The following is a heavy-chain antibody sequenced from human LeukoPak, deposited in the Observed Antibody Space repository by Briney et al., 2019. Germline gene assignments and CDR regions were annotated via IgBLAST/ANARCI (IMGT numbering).Heavy chain of an antibody. V-gene: IGHV4-39*01. CDR1: GDSISTSGYY. Sequence: PSETLSLTCTVSGDSISTSGYYWGWIRHPPGKGLEWIGSIYFSGSTYYNPSLKNRVSISVDTSKNQFSLKLTSVTAADTAVYYCARHKGSYSHLDSWGQGTLVTVFS. CDR3: ARHKGSYSHLDS. D-gene: IGHD1-26*01. J-gene: IGHJ4*02. CDR2: IYFSGST.